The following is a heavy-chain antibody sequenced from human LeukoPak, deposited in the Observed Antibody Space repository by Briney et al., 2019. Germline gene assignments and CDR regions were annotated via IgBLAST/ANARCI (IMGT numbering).Heavy chain of an antibody. V-gene: IGHV3-23*01. CDR1: GFTFSSYA. CDR2: ISGSGGST. Sequence: GGSLRLSCAASGFTFSSYAMSWVRQAPGKGLEWVSAISGSGGSTYYADSVKGRFTISRDNAKNSLYLQMNSLRAEDTAVYYCARLKLLWSNYFDYWGQGTLVTVSS. D-gene: IGHD2-2*01. J-gene: IGHJ4*02. CDR3: ARLKLLWSNYFDY.